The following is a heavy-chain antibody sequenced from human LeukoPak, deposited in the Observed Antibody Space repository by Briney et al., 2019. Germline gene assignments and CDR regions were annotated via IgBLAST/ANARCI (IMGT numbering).Heavy chain of an antibody. CDR2: IIPILGIA. V-gene: IGHV1-69*04. Sequence: ASVKVSCKASGGTFSSYAISWVRQAPGQGLEWMGRIIPILGIANYAQKFQGRVTITADKSTSTAYMELSSLRSEDTAVYYCAREKDIVVVPAAMLDYYGMDVWGQGITVTVSS. J-gene: IGHJ6*02. D-gene: IGHD2-2*01. CDR3: AREKDIVVVPAAMLDYYGMDV. CDR1: GGTFSSYA.